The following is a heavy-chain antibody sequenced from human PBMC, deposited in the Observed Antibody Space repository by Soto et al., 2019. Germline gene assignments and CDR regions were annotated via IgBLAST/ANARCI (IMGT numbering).Heavy chain of an antibody. CDR3: ARDNRNSN. Sequence: PVGSLSLSSAASGFTFRTCRMHWARQAPGKGLVWGSGINSDGSTTNYADSLKGRFVILRANAKSTLYLQMNSRRAEDRAGYDCARDNRNSNWGQGTLVTDSA. CDR1: GFTFRTCR. CDR2: INSDGSTT. J-gene: IGHJ4*02. V-gene: IGHV3-74*01.